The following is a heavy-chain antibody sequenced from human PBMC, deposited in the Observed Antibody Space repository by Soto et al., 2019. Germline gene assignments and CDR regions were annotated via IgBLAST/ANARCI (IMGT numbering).Heavy chain of an antibody. Sequence: SETLSLTCTVSGGSISSYYWSCIRQPPGKGLEWIGYIYYSGSTNYNPSLKSRVTISVDTSKNQFSLKLSSVTAADTAVYYCASFYYGDAFDIWGQGTMVTVSS. CDR2: IYYSGST. D-gene: IGHD1-26*01. CDR3: ASFYYGDAFDI. CDR1: GGSISSYY. J-gene: IGHJ3*02. V-gene: IGHV4-59*01.